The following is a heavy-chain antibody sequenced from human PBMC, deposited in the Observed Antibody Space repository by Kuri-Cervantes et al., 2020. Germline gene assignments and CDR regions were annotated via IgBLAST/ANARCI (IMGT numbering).Heavy chain of an antibody. J-gene: IGHJ4*02. Sequence: GGSLRLSCAASGFTFSSYGMSWVRQAPGKGLEWVSAISGSGGSTYYADSVKGRFTISRDNSKNTLYLQMNSLRAEDTAVYYCAKTQKLQLRYFDWLLPVDYWGQGTLVTVSS. CDR3: AKTQKLQLRYFDWLLPVDY. CDR1: GFTFSSYG. CDR2: ISGSGGST. D-gene: IGHD3-9*01. V-gene: IGHV3-23*01.